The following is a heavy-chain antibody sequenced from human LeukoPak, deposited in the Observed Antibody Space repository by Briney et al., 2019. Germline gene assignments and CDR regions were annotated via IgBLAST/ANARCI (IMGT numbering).Heavy chain of an antibody. CDR2: ISDDSNYI. CDR1: GFTFSSYS. J-gene: IGHJ3*02. Sequence: PGGSLRLSCAASGFTFSSYSMSWVRQAPGKGLEWVSSISDDSNYIYYADSVEGRFTISRDNAKNSLYLQMTSLRAEDTAVYYCARDSYYYDSRSTLDAFDIWGQGTMVTVSS. V-gene: IGHV3-21*01. CDR3: ARDSYYYDSRSTLDAFDI. D-gene: IGHD3-22*01.